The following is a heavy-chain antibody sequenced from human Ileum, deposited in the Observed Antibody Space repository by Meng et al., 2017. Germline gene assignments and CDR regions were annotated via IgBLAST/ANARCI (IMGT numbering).Heavy chain of an antibody. CDR3: SGASSSSYLGY. V-gene: IGHV1-2*06. CDR1: GYTFTDYY. CDR2: INPKSGIR. J-gene: IGHJ4*02. Sequence: QVQLVQSGAEVKKPGASVKVCCKTSGYTFTDYYIKWLRQAPGQGLEWMGRINPKSGIRHYAQKFQGRVTMTSDTSTSTAYMEVSGLTSDDTAVYYCSGASSSSYLGYWGQGTLVTVSS. D-gene: IGHD6-13*01.